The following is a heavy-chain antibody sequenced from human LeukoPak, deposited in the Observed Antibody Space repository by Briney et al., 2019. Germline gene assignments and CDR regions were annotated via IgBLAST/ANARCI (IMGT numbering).Heavy chain of an antibody. Sequence: PGGSLRLSCTASGFTFGDYAMSWFRQAPGKGLKWVSAISGNGGSTYYADSVKGRFTISRDNSKNTLYLQMNSLRAEDTAVYYCAKGRLGIDYWGQGTLVTVSS. J-gene: IGHJ4*02. CDR2: ISGNGGST. CDR3: AKGRLGIDY. V-gene: IGHV3-23*01. CDR1: GFTFGDYA. D-gene: IGHD7-27*01.